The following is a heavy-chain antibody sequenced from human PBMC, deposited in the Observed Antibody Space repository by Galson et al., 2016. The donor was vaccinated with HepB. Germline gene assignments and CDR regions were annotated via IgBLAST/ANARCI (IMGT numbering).Heavy chain of an antibody. V-gene: IGHV1-69*06. CDR1: GGTFGSYV. Sequence: SVKVSCKASGGTFGSYVISWVRQAPGQGLEWMGGIIPIFGTIDYAQKFQGRVTMTADKSTNTAYIELSSLRTEDTAVSYCARAPSYYYDNKPAAFDIWGQGTMVTVSA. CDR2: IIPIFGTI. J-gene: IGHJ3*02. D-gene: IGHD3-22*01. CDR3: ARAPSYYYDNKPAAFDI.